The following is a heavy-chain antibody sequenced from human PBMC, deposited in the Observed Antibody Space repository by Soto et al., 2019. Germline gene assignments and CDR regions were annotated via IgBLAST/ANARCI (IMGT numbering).Heavy chain of an antibody. J-gene: IGHJ4*02. CDR1: GRXITSYY. Sequence: SETLSLTCSVSGRXITSYYWSWVRQPPGKGLEWIGYIYDNGITSQNPSLKSRVTMSADTSQNQFSLKLTSVTGADTAVYYCARTYDSNGYANEFDSWGQGILVTVSS. CDR2: IYDNGIT. D-gene: IGHD3-22*01. V-gene: IGHV4-59*12. CDR3: ARTYDSNGYANEFDS.